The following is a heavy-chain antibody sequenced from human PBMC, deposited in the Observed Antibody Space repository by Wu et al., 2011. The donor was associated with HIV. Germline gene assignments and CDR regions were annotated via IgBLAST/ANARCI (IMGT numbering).Heavy chain of an antibody. CDR3: ARGQSTAAAADYYYYGMDV. V-gene: IGHV1-69*01. CDR1: GYTFTDYY. Sequence: QVQLVQSGAEVEKPGASVKVSCKASGYTFTDYYMHWVRQAPGQGLEWMGGIIPLFGTANYAQKFQGRVTINTDESTSTAYMELSSLRSEDTAVYYCARGQSTAAAADYYYYGMDVWGQGTTVTVSS. J-gene: IGHJ6*02. D-gene: IGHD6-13*01. CDR2: IIPLFGTA.